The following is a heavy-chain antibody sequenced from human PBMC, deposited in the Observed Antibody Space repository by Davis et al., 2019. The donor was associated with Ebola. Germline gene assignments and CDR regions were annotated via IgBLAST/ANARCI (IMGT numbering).Heavy chain of an antibody. J-gene: IGHJ4*02. CDR2: IRSKAYGGTT. Sequence: GESLKISCAASGFTFSSYAMSWFRQAPGKGLEWVGFIRSKAYGGTTEYAASVKGRFTISRDDSKSIAYLQMNSLKTEDTAVYYCTRDRDNYDILTGYNYWGQGTLVTVSS. CDR3: TRDRDNYDILTGYNY. V-gene: IGHV3-49*03. CDR1: GFTFSSYA. D-gene: IGHD3-9*01.